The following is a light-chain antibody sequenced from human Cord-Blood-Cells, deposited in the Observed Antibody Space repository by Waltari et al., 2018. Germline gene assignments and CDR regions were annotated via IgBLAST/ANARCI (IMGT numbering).Light chain of an antibody. J-gene: IGLJ2*01. Sequence: SVLTKPPSVPEAPRQRVTTSCSGSSSNIGNNLLNWYQQLPGKAPKLLIYHDDLLPSGVSDRFSVSKSGTSASLAISGLQSEDEADYYCAAWDDSLNVPVFGGGTKLTVL. V-gene: IGLV1-36*01. CDR1: SSNIGNNL. CDR2: HDD. CDR3: AAWDDSLNVPV.